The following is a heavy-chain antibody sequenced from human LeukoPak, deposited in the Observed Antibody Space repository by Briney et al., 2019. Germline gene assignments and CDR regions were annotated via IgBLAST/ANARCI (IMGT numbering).Heavy chain of an antibody. J-gene: IGHJ4*02. CDR1: GFTVSSNY. CDR2: IYSGGST. V-gene: IGHV3-53*01. D-gene: IGHD2-15*01. CDR3: AKRRCRGGSCYSDQYYFDS. Sequence: GGSLRLSCAASGFTVSSNYMSWVRQAPGKGLEWVSVIYSGGSTYYADSVKGRFTISRDNSKNTLSLQMRSLRVEDTAVYFCAKRRCRGGSCYSDQYYFDSWGQGTLVTVSS.